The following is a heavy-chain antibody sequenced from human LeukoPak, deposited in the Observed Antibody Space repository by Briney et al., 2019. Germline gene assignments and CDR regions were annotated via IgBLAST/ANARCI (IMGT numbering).Heavy chain of an antibody. D-gene: IGHD2-2*02. CDR1: GGSISTHY. CDR3: ARGYCSSASCYIPSPYYMDV. Sequence: SETLSLTCTVSGGSISTHYWGWIRQPPGKGLEWIADIFYSGRTNYNPSLKSRVTMSADTSTHQFSLKLSSVTAADTAVYYCARGYCSSASCYIPSPYYMDVWGKGTTVTVSS. V-gene: IGHV4-59*11. J-gene: IGHJ6*03. CDR2: IFYSGRT.